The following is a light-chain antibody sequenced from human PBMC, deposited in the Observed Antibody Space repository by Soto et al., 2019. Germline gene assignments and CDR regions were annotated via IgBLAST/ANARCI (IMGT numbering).Light chain of an antibody. CDR3: SSFARSNIVL. V-gene: IGLV2-14*01. Sequence: QSVLTQPASVSGSPGQSITISCTGTPSDVGTYSHVSWYQQHPGQAPALLIYEVSYRPSGVSNRFSASKSANTASLTISGLQPEDEAHYYCSSFARSNIVLFGGGTKLTVL. J-gene: IGLJ2*01. CDR1: PSDVGTYSH. CDR2: EVS.